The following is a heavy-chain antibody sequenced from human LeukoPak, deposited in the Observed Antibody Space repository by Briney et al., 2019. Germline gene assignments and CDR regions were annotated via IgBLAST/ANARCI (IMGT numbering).Heavy chain of an antibody. J-gene: IGHJ4*02. Sequence: SVTVSCKASGGTFSSYAISWVRQAPGQGLEWMGGIIPIFGTANYAQKFQGRVTITADESTSTAYMELSSLRSEDTAVYYCARDPKAAYCGGDCYSGNFDYWGQGTLVTVSS. CDR1: GGTFSSYA. V-gene: IGHV1-69*13. CDR3: ARDPKAAYCGGDCYSGNFDY. CDR2: IIPIFGTA. D-gene: IGHD2-21*02.